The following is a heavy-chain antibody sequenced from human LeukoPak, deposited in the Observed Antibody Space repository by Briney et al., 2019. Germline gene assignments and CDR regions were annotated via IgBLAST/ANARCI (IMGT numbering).Heavy chain of an antibody. CDR1: GYTFTSYY. CDR3: AREHPEGGYLRDPYPFDF. V-gene: IGHV1-46*01. CDR2: INPGSGTT. D-gene: IGHD5-18*01. Sequence: GASVKVSCKASGYTFTSYYIHWMRQAPGQGLEWMGIINPGSGTTTYAQKFQGRVTMTRDTSISTAYMELTRLRSDDTAVYYCAREHPEGGYLRDPYPFDFWGQGTLVTVSS. J-gene: IGHJ4*02.